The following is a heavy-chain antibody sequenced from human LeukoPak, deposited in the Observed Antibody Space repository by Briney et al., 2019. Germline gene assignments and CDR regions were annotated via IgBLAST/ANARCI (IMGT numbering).Heavy chain of an antibody. CDR1: GGSISSYY. D-gene: IGHD1-26*01. CDR2: IYTSGST. Sequence: SETLSLTCTVSGGSISSYYWSWIRQPPGKGLEWIGYIYTSGSTNYNPSLKNRVTISVDTSKNQFSLKLSSVTAADTAVYYCARHGRSLGFWFDPWGQGTLVTVSS. J-gene: IGHJ5*02. V-gene: IGHV4-4*09. CDR3: ARHGRSLGFWFDP.